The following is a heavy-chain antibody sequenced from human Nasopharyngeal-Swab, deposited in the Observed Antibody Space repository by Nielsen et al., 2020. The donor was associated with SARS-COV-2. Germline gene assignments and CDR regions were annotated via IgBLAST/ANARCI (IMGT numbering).Heavy chain of an antibody. J-gene: IGHJ1*01. D-gene: IGHD3-22*01. CDR2: ISYDGSNK. Sequence: WIRQPPGKGLEWMAVISYDGSNKYYADSVKGRFTVSRDNSENTLYLQMNSLRAEDTAVYYCARGVVVITSYFQYWGQGTLVTVSS. V-gene: IGHV3-30-3*01. CDR3: ARGVVVITSYFQY.